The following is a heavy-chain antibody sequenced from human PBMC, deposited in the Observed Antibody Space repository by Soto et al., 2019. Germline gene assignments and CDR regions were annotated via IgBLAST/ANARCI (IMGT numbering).Heavy chain of an antibody. V-gene: IGHV5-10-1*01. CDR1: GYSFASYW. CDR2: IDPIDSYT. D-gene: IGHD2-2*01. CDR3: ARRYCISASCPRNYYGMDV. Sequence: GESLKISCKGSGYSFASYWISWVRQMPGKGLEWMGRIDPIDSYTNYSPSFQGHVTISADKSTSTAYLQWSSLKASDTAMYYCARRYCISASCPRNYYGMDVWGQGTTVTVSS. J-gene: IGHJ6*02.